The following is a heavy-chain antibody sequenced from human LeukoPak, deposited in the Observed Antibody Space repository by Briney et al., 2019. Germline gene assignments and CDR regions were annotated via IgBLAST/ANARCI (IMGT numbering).Heavy chain of an antibody. J-gene: IGHJ4*02. CDR3: ARDGSSWYDY. CDR2: IYHSGST. D-gene: IGHD6-13*01. CDR1: GFTFSSYEM. Sequence: PGGSLRLSCAASGFTFSSYEMNWVRQAPGKGLEWVGEIYHSGSTNYNPSLKSRVTISVDKSKNQFSLKLSSVTAADTAVYYCARDGSSWYDYWGQGTLVTVSS. V-gene: IGHV4-4*02.